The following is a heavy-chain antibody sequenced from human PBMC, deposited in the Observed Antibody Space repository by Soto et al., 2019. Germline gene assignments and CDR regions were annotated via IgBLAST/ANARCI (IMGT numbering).Heavy chain of an antibody. CDR2: VSYDGSNT. V-gene: IGHV3-30-3*01. CDR3: ARGYQLPLGAFDF. Sequence: AGGSLRLSCAASGFTFSNCAMHWVSQAPDKGLGWVAVVSYDGSNTYYADSVKGRFTISRDNSKNTLYLQMNSLRLEDTAVYYCARGYQLPLGAFDFWGQGTLVTVSS. CDR1: GFTFSNCA. J-gene: IGHJ4*02. D-gene: IGHD2-2*01.